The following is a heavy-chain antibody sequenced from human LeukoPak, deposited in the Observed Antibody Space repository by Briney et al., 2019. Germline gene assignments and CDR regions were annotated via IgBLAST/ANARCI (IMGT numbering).Heavy chain of an antibody. V-gene: IGHV3-33*01. J-gene: IGHJ4*02. CDR2: IWYDGSNK. D-gene: IGHD4-17*01. CDR1: GFTFSSYG. CDR3: ARDGTTVSDRLDY. Sequence: GGSLRLSCAASGFTFSSYGMHWVRQAPGKGREWVAVIWYDGSNKYYADSVKGRFTISRDNSKNTLYLQMNSLRAEDTAVYYCARDGTTVSDRLDYWGQGTLVTVSS.